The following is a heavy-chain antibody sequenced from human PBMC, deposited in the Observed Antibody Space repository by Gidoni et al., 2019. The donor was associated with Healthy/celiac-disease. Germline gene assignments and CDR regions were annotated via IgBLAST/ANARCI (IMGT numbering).Heavy chain of an antibody. J-gene: IGHJ4*02. CDR2: IYHSGSP. D-gene: IGHD1-26*01. V-gene: IGHV4-4*02. CDR3: AREGGSYRQGFDY. Sequence: QLQLQSCGPGLGQPSGTPALTCAVSGGSISSSNWWSWVRQPPEKGLEWIGEIYHSGSPNYNPSLKSRVTISVDKSKNQFSLKLSSVTAADTAVYYCAREGGSYRQGFDYWGQGTLVTVSS. CDR1: GGSISSSNW.